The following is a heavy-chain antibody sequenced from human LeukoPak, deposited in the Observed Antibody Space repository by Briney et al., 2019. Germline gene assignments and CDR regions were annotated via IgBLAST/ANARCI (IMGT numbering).Heavy chain of an antibody. J-gene: IGHJ6*04. CDR2: ISSSSSYI. D-gene: IGHD3-10*01. CDR1: GFTFSSYS. V-gene: IGHV3-21*01. Sequence: GGSLRLSCAASGFTFSSYSMNWVRQAPGKGLEWVSSISSSSSYIYYADLVKGRFTISRDNAKNSLYLQMNSLRAEDTAVYYCARLRGGYYGSGEYYYYGMDVWGKGTTVTVSS. CDR3: ARLRGGYYGSGEYYYYGMDV.